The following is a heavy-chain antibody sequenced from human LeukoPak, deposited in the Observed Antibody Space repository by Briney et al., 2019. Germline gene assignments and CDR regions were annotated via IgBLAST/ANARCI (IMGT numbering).Heavy chain of an antibody. Sequence: PGGSLRLSCAASGFTFSSYGIHWVRQPPGKGLEWVAFIRFDGSHKYYADSVKGRFIISRDNSKNTMFLQMNDLRAEDTGVYYCAKKDLPTGCYTPFDHWGRGTLVTVSS. V-gene: IGHV3-30*02. D-gene: IGHD1-26*01. CDR1: GFTFSSYG. CDR3: AKKDLPTGCYTPFDH. J-gene: IGHJ4*02. CDR2: IRFDGSHK.